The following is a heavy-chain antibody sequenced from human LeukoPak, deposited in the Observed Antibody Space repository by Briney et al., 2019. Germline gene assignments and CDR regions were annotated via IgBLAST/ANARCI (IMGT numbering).Heavy chain of an antibody. V-gene: IGHV3-23*01. Sequence: PGGSLRLSCAASGFTFSSYNMNWVRQAPGKGLEWVSAISGSGGSTYYADSVKGRFTISRDNSKNTLYLQMNSLRAEDTAVYYCAKDREMIVVEGAFDIWGQGTMVTVSS. D-gene: IGHD3-22*01. CDR2: ISGSGGST. J-gene: IGHJ3*02. CDR3: AKDREMIVVEGAFDI. CDR1: GFTFSSYN.